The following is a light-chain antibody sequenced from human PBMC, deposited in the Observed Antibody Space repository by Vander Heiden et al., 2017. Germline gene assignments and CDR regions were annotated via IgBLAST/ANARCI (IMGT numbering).Light chain of an antibody. Sequence: SALTQPPSVSAAPGQTATITCGGNNIGRKCAQWYSQKTGQASVLVVNDDRSRPSGMPERFSGSNSGSAATLAISRVEAEDEADDSCQMWDSTSDHPVFGGGTKMTVL. CDR2: DDR. J-gene: IGLJ2*01. CDR1: NIGRKC. V-gene: IGLV3-21*02. CDR3: QMWDSTSDHPV.